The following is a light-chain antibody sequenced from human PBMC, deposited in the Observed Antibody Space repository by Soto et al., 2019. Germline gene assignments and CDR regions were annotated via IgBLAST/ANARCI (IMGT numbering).Light chain of an antibody. J-gene: IGLJ1*01. CDR1: SSDVGGYNS. Sequence: SVLTQPPSASGSPGQSVTLSGTGTSSDVGGYNSVSWYQQHPGKAPKLIIYDVSKRPSGVPDRFSGSQTGSTAALTVSGFQAEHEGDYSCSAYACNNCDVFGSGTKVTVL. CDR2: DVS. V-gene: IGLV2-8*01. CDR3: SAYACNNCDV.